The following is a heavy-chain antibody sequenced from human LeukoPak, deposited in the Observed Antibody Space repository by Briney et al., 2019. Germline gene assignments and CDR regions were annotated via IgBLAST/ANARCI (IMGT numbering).Heavy chain of an antibody. CDR2: INPNSGGT. CDR3: AREDCSGGSCHAFDI. J-gene: IGHJ3*02. V-gene: IGHV1-2*02. CDR1: GYTFTGYY. Sequence: ASVKVSCKASGYTFTGYYMHWVRQAPGQGLEWMGWINPNSGGTNYAQKFQGRVTMTRDTSISTAYMELSRLRSDDTAVYYCAREDCSGGSCHAFDIWGQGTVVTVSS. D-gene: IGHD2-15*01.